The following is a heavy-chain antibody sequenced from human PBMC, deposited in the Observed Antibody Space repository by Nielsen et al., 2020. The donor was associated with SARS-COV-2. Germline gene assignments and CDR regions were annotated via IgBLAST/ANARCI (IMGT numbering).Heavy chain of an antibody. CDR3: ARVVEGYCSGGSCTGSYFDY. Sequence: WIRQPPGKGPEWIGCIHYRGTTSYNPSLRSRLTISVDTSKNQFSLKLSSVTAADTAVYYCARVVEGYCSGGSCTGSYFDYWGQGTLVTVSS. J-gene: IGHJ4*02. D-gene: IGHD2-15*01. V-gene: IGHV4-30-4*01. CDR2: IHYRGTT.